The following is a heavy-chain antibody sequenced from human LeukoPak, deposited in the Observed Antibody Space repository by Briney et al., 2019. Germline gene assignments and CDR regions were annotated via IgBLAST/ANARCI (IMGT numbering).Heavy chain of an antibody. CDR3: AREGATTVTLNWFDP. CDR2: INPNSGGT. CDR1: GYTFTGYY. Sequence: ASVKVSCKASGYTFTGYYMHGVRQAPGQGLEWMGWINPNSGGTNYAQKFQGRVPLTRDTSIRKAYMELSRLRSDDTAVYYCAREGATTVTLNWFDPWGQGTLVTVSS. V-gene: IGHV1-2*02. J-gene: IGHJ5*02. D-gene: IGHD4-17*01.